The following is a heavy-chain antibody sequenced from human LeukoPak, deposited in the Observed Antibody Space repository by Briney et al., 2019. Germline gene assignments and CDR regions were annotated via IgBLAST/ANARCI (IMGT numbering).Heavy chain of an antibody. CDR1: GGTFSSYA. Sequence: SVKVSCKASGGTFSSYAISWVRQAPGQGLEWMGRIIPIFGTANYAQKFQGRVTITTDESTSTAYMELSSLRSEDTAVYYCARALCGGDCYSKLRTEYFQHWGQGTLVTVSS. J-gene: IGHJ1*01. D-gene: IGHD2-21*02. CDR3: ARALCGGDCYSKLRTEYFQH. CDR2: IIPIFGTA. V-gene: IGHV1-69*05.